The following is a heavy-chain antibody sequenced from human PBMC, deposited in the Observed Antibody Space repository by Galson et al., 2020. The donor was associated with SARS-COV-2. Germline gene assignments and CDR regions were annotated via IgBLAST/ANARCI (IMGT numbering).Heavy chain of an antibody. CDR2: MYYSGST. Sequence: SEILSLTCAVSGGSISSGAYSWSWIRQPPGKGLEWIGYMYYSGSTYYNPSLKSRVTISVDTSKNQFSLKLSSVIAADTAVYYCARSLYKYYYDSSGSKDAFDIWGQGTMVTVSS. CDR3: ARSLYKYYYDSSGSKDAFDI. J-gene: IGHJ3*02. D-gene: IGHD3-22*01. V-gene: IGHV4-30-4*07. CDR1: GGSISSGAYS.